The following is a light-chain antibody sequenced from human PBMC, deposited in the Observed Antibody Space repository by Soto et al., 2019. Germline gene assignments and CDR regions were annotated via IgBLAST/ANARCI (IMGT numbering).Light chain of an antibody. V-gene: IGLV2-23*01. Sequence: QSALTKPAAVSGSPGQSITISCTGTSSDVGSYNLVSWYQQHPGKAPKVIIYEGGKRPSGVSNRFSGSKSGITAALTISGLQAEDEADYYCCSYAGYSTSAVFGGGTKLTVL. J-gene: IGLJ2*01. CDR3: CSYAGYSTSAV. CDR2: EGG. CDR1: SSDVGSYNL.